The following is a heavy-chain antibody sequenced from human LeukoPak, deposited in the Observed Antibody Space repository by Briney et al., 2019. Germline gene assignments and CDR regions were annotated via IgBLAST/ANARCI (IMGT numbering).Heavy chain of an antibody. V-gene: IGHV3-73*01. D-gene: IGHD6-19*01. J-gene: IGHJ4*02. Sequence: GGSLKLSCAASGFTFSGSAMHWVRQASGKGLEWVGRIRSKANSYATAYAASVKGRFAISRDDSKNTAYLQMNSLKTEDTAVYYCTRPSGWYAIYDYWGQGTLVTVSS. CDR3: TRPSGWYAIYDY. CDR2: IRSKANSYAT. CDR1: GFTFSGSA.